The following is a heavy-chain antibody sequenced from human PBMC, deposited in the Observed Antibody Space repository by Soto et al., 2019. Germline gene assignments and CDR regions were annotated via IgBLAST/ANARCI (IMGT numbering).Heavy chain of an antibody. CDR2: IYYSGST. CDR3: ASSFPGYSSSWFDP. J-gene: IGHJ5*02. D-gene: IGHD6-13*01. Sequence: AETLSLTCTVSGGSISSYYWSWVRQAPGKGLEWIVYIYYSGSTNYNPSLKSRVTISVDTSKNQFSLKLSSVTAADTAVYYCASSFPGYSSSWFDPWGQGTLVTVSS. V-gene: IGHV4-59*01. CDR1: GGSISSYY.